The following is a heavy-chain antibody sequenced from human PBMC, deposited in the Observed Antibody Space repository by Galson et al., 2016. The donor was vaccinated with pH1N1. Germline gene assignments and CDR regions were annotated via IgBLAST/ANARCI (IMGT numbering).Heavy chain of an antibody. Sequence: SLRLSCAASGFTFSNYWMSWVRQAPGKGLEWVANINQTGGVQYYVASVKGRFTISRDNAKNSLYLQMNSLTAEDTAVYYCARAIFAAAAVWGQGTLVTVSS. D-gene: IGHD6-13*01. CDR3: ARAIFAAAAV. J-gene: IGHJ4*02. V-gene: IGHV3-7*03. CDR2: INQTGGVQ. CDR1: GFTFSNYW.